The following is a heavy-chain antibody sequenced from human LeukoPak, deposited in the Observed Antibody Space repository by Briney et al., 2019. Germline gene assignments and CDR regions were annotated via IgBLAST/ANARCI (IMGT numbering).Heavy chain of an antibody. J-gene: IGHJ6*03. CDR3: ARDVPPLGYNYYMDV. CDR1: GFTFSTYN. D-gene: IGHD2-2*01. Sequence: PGGSLRLSCAASGFTFSTYNMNWVRQTPGKGLEWVSSISSSSTYIYYADSVKGRFTISRDNAKNSLYLQMNSLRAEDTAVYYCARDVPPLGYNYYMDVWGKGATVTVSS. V-gene: IGHV3-21*01. CDR2: ISSSSTYI.